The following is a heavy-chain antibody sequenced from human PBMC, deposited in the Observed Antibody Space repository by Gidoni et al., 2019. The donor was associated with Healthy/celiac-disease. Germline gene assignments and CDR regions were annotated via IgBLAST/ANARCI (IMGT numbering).Heavy chain of an antibody. J-gene: IGHJ4*02. D-gene: IGHD2-21*02. CDR2: IYYSGST. V-gene: IGHV4-31*03. CDR1: GGSISSGGYY. CDR3: ARAGGKVVVTAIDY. Sequence: QVQLQESGPGLVKPSQTLSLTCTVSGGSISSGGYYWSWIRQHPGKGLEWIGYIYYSGSTYYNPSLKSRVTISVDTSKNQFSLKLSSVTAADTAVYYCARAGGKVVVTAIDYWGQGTLVTVSS.